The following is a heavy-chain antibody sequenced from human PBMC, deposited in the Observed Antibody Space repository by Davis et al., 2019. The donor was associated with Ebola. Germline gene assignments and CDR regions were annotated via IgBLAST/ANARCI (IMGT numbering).Heavy chain of an antibody. V-gene: IGHV3-30*18. J-gene: IGHJ4*02. D-gene: IGHD3-16*01. Sequence: GESLKISCAASGFTFSSYGMHWVRQAPGKGLEWVAVISYDGSNKYYTDSVKGRFTISRDNSKNTLYLQMNSLRAEDTAVYYCAKVPPRAMGGGFDYWGQGTLVTVSS. CDR3: AKVPPRAMGGGFDY. CDR1: GFTFSSYG. CDR2: ISYDGSNK.